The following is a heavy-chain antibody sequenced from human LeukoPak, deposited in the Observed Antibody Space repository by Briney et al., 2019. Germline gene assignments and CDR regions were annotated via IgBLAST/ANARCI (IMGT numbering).Heavy chain of an antibody. CDR2: IYYSGST. Sequence: SETLSLTCTVSGGSVSSGSYYWGWIRQPPGKGLEWIGSIYYSGSTYYNPSLKSRVTISVDTSKNQFSLKLSSVTAADTAVYHCARQPLVPAAISQGRWFDPWGQGTQVTVSS. J-gene: IGHJ5*02. V-gene: IGHV4-39*01. CDR3: ARQPLVPAAISQGRWFDP. CDR1: GGSVSSGSYY. D-gene: IGHD2-2*02.